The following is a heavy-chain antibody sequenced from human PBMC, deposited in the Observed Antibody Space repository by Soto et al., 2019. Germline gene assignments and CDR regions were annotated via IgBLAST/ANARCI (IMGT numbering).Heavy chain of an antibody. J-gene: IGHJ4*02. CDR2: LDTSGDIT. Sequence: PGGSLRLSCAASGFPFINFAMSWVHQAPGKALEWVASLDTSGDITFYASSVKGRFFISRDNSRKTLFLQMSSLRADDSAVYYCAKASRAYEPMGLFFDSWGQGTRVTVSS. V-gene: IGHV3-23*01. CDR3: AKASRAYEPMGLFFDS. D-gene: IGHD3-10*01. CDR1: GFPFINFA.